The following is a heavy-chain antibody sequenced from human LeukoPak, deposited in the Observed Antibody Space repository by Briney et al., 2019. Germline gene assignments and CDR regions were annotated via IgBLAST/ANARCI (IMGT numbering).Heavy chain of an antibody. CDR1: GSTFISYW. V-gene: IGHV3-7*01. D-gene: IGHD2-15*01. J-gene: IGHJ4*02. CDR3: ARDVVVVVVAAIDY. CDR2: IKQDGREK. Sequence: PGGSPRLSWPASGSTFISYWLSWVRQAPGRGREWVANIKQDGREKYYVDSVKGRFTISRDNAKNSLYLQMNSLRAEDTAVYYCARDVVVVVVAAIDYWGQGTLVTVSS.